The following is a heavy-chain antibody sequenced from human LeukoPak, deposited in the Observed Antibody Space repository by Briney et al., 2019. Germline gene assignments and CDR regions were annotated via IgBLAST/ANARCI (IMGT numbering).Heavy chain of an antibody. CDR1: GFTFSTYS. D-gene: IGHD2-15*01. V-gene: IGHV3-21*01. CDR3: ARDAIVVVVAATGGSWFDP. CDR2: ISGRSSDI. Sequence: GGSLRLSCSASGFTFSTYSMNWVHQAPGKGLEWVSSISGRSSDIRYADSVKGRFTISRDNSKNSLYLQMERLSIDDTAVYYCARDAIVVVVAATGGSWFDPWGQGTLVTVSS. J-gene: IGHJ5*02.